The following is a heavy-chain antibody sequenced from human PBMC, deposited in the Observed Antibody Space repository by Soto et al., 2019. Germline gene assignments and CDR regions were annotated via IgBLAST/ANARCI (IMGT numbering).Heavy chain of an antibody. CDR2: IYTTGST. J-gene: IGHJ6*02. V-gene: IGHV4-4*07. CDR1: GDPISDYY. Sequence: TSETLSLTCTVSGDPISDYYWSWIRQPAGKGLEWIGRIYTTGSTNYNPSLKSRVTISVDTSKNQFSLKLSSVTAADTAVYYCARVGYCSGGSCSPHYGMDVWGQGTTVTVSS. D-gene: IGHD2-15*01. CDR3: ARVGYCSGGSCSPHYGMDV.